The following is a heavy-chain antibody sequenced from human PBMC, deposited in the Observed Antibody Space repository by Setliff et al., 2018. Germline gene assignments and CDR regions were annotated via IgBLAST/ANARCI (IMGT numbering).Heavy chain of an antibody. D-gene: IGHD3-22*01. Sequence: AAVKVSCKAFGDTFTNYGITWVRQAPGQGLEWMGWIRPHNGNTAYAQKFQDRVILTTDTSTTTVYMELRSLRSDDTAVYYCARGIYYFDMMGDPWGQGTLVTVSS. V-gene: IGHV1-18*01. J-gene: IGHJ5*02. CDR1: GDTFTNYG. CDR3: ARGIYYFDMMGDP. CDR2: IRPHNGNT.